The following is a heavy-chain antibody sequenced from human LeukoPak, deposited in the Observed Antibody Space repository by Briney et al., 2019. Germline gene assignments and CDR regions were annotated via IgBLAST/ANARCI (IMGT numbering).Heavy chain of an antibody. CDR1: GYTFTSYD. D-gene: IGHD1-7*01. V-gene: IGHV1-2*02. CDR3: VQFELDY. CDR2: INPNTGGT. J-gene: IGHJ4*02. Sequence: ASVNVSCKASGYTFTSYDINWVRQAPGQGLEWMGWINPNTGGTNYAQKFQGRVTMTRDTSISTAYMDLSRLRSDDTAVYYCVQFELDYWGQGTLVTVSS.